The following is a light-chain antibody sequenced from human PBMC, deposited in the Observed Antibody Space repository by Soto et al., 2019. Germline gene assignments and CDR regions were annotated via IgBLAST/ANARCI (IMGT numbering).Light chain of an antibody. V-gene: IGKV1-5*01. CDR3: QQYNSYWT. Sequence: DTQMTQSPSTLSASVGDRVTITCRASQSISSWLAWYQQKPGKVPKLLIYDASALESGVPSRFSGSGSGTEFTLTISSLQPDDFATYYCQQYNSYWTFGQGTKVEIK. J-gene: IGKJ1*01. CDR2: DAS. CDR1: QSISSW.